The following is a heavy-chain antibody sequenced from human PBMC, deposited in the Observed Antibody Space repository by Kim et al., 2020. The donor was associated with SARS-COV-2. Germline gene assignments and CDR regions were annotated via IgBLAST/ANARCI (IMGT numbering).Heavy chain of an antibody. CDR3: ARLGAFDI. V-gene: IGHV5-51*01. CDR2: SDT. Sequence: SDTSTSPPFQGKVTISADKSISTAYLQWSSLKASDTAMYYCARLGAFDIWGQGTMVTVSS. D-gene: IGHD3-3*01. J-gene: IGHJ3*02.